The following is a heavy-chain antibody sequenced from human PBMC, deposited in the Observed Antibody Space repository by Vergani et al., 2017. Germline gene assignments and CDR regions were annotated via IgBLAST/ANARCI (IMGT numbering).Heavy chain of an antibody. Sequence: EVQLLESGGGLVQPGGSLRLSCAASGFTFSSYAMSWVRQPPGKGLEGVSAISGSGGSTSYEDSVKGRFTISRDNSKNTLSLQMNSLRAEDTGVYYCVRGIAARHLYPSPSDYWGQGTLVTVSS. CDR1: GFTFSSYA. J-gene: IGHJ4*02. CDR3: VRGIAARHLYPSPSDY. V-gene: IGHV3-23*01. D-gene: IGHD6-6*01. CDR2: ISGSGGST.